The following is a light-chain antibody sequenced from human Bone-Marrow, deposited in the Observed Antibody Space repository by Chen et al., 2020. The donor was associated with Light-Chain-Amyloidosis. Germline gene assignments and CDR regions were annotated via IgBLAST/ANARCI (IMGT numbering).Light chain of an antibody. CDR2: RDT. V-gene: IGLV3-25*03. CDR3: QSADSSGTYEVR. Sequence: SYELTQPPSVSVSPGQTARITCSGDDLPTKYAYWYQQKPGQAPVLVIHRDTERPSGISERFSGSSSGTTATLTISGVQAEDEADYHGQSADSSGTYEVRFGGGTKLTV. CDR1: DLPTKY. J-gene: IGLJ2*01.